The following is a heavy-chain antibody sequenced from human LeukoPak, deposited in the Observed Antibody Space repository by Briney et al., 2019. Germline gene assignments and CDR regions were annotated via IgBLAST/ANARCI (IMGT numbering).Heavy chain of an antibody. Sequence: GGSLRLSCAVSGFTFSDHYMTWIRQALGKGLEYISYLSNTGSDISYADSVKGRFSISRDNAKNSLYLQMNSLRAEDTAMYYCARGHWGLDYWGQGTLVTVSS. J-gene: IGHJ4*02. CDR1: GFTFSDHY. D-gene: IGHD7-27*01. CDR2: LSNTGSDI. CDR3: ARGHWGLDY. V-gene: IGHV3-11*01.